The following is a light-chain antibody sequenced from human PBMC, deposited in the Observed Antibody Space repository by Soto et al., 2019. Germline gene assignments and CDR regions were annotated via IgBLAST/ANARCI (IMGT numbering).Light chain of an antibody. V-gene: IGKV3-15*01. Sequence: EIVVTQSPVTLSVSPGERVTLSCRASESVSRNLAWYQQKPGQTPRLLIYGASTRGTGVPARFSGSGSGTDFILAITSLQSEDFAVYYCQQYGHWPRTFGQGTRVEI. CDR2: GAS. CDR1: ESVSRN. J-gene: IGKJ1*01. CDR3: QQYGHWPRT.